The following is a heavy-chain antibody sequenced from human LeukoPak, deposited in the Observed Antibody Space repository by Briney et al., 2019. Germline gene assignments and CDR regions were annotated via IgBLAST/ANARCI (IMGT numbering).Heavy chain of an antibody. CDR3: ARLGARQVLDY. J-gene: IGHJ4*02. CDR2: IKQDGGEK. CDR1: GFTFSNAW. D-gene: IGHD4-17*01. Sequence: GGSLRLSCAASGFTFSNAWMSWVRQAPGKGLEWVANIKQDGGEKYYVGSVRGRFTISRDNAKNSLYLQMNSLRAEDTAVYYCARLGARQVLDYWGQGTLVTVSS. V-gene: IGHV3-7*01.